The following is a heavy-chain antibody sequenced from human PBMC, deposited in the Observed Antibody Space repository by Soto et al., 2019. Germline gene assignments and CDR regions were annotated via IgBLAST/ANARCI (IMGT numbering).Heavy chain of an antibody. Sequence: PGGSLRLSCAASGFTFRSYEMNWVRQAPGKGLEWVSYISGSASTIYYAGSVKGRFTISRDNAKNSLYLQMNSLRAEDTAVYYCARDFGYYGMDVWGQGTTVTVSS. CDR2: ISGSASTI. CDR1: GFTFRSYE. D-gene: IGHD3-10*01. CDR3: ARDFGYYGMDV. J-gene: IGHJ6*02. V-gene: IGHV3-48*03.